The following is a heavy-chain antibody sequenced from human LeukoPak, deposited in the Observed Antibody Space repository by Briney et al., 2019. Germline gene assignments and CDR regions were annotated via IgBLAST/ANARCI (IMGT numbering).Heavy chain of an antibody. D-gene: IGHD1-26*01. CDR3: ARLVGATPY. CDR2: IYHSGST. CDR1: GYSISSGYY. Sequence: PSETLSLTCTVSGYSISSGYYWGWIRQPPGKGLEWIGSIYHSGSTYYNPSLKSRVTISVDTSKNQFSLKLSSGTAADTAVYYCARLVGATPYWGQGTLVTVSS. V-gene: IGHV4-38-2*02. J-gene: IGHJ4*02.